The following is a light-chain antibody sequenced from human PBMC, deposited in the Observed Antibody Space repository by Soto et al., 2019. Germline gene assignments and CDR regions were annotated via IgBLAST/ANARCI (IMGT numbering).Light chain of an antibody. CDR3: GTWDSSLSAHV. Sequence: TQPPSVSAAPGQKVTISCSGSNSNIGVNYVSWYQQLPGTAPKVLIYETNKRPSEIPDRFSGSKSGTSATLGITGLQTGDEADYYCGTWDSSLSAHVFGTGTKVTVL. CDR2: ETN. V-gene: IGLV1-51*02. J-gene: IGLJ1*01. CDR1: NSNIGVNY.